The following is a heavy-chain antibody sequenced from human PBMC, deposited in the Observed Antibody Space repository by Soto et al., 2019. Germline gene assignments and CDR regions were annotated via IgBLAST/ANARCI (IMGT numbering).Heavy chain of an antibody. CDR2: MNPNSGNT. CDR3: ASGGGYNRLVDV. D-gene: IGHD5-12*01. J-gene: IGHJ6*04. V-gene: IGHV1-8*01. Sequence: GASVTVSCTASGYTFTSYDINWVRQAPGQGLEWMGWMNPNSGNTGYAQKFQGRVTMTRNTSISTAYMELSSLRSEDTAVYYCASGGGYNRLVDVWGKGTTVTVSS. CDR1: GYTFTSYD.